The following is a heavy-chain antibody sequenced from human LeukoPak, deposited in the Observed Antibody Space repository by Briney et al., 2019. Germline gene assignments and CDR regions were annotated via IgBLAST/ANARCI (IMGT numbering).Heavy chain of an antibody. CDR2: ISTYNGNT. D-gene: IGHD3-22*01. Sequence: ASVKVACKASGYIFSDYGFAWVRQAPGQGLEWMGWISTYNGNTKYAQMLQGRVTMATDTSTGTAFLELRSLRSDDTAVYYCAREDTSGYFDYWGQGTLVTVSS. V-gene: IGHV1-18*01. CDR1: GYIFSDYG. J-gene: IGHJ4*02. CDR3: AREDTSGYFDY.